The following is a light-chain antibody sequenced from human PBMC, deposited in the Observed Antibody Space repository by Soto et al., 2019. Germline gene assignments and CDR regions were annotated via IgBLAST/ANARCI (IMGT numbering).Light chain of an antibody. CDR2: RAS. J-gene: IGKJ1*01. CDR1: QSISSW. Sequence: IQMTQSPSTLSASVGDRVTITCRASQSISSWLAWYQQKPGKAPKLLIYRASTLESGVPSRFSGSGSGTEFTLTISSLQPDDFATYYCQQYNPYWTFGQGTKVEIK. CDR3: QQYNPYWT. V-gene: IGKV1-5*03.